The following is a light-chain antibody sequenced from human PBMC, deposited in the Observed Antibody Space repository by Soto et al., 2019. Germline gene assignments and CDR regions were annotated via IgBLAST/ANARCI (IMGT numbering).Light chain of an antibody. CDR3: QQLYTLPFT. V-gene: IGKV1-5*01. Sequence: DIQMTQSPSTLSASAGDRVTITCRASQSISTWLAWYQQKPGKAPKLLIYGASSLASGVPSRFSGSGSGTEFTLTISGLLPEDFAAYHCQQLYTLPFTFGQGTRLEIK. CDR1: QSISTW. J-gene: IGKJ5*01. CDR2: GAS.